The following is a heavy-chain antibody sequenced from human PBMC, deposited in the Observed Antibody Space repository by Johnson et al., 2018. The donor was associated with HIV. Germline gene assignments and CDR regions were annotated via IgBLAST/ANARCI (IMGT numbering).Heavy chain of an antibody. Sequence: VQLVESGGGLERPGGSLRLSCAASGFTFSSYGMHWVRQAPGKGLEWVANIKQDGSEKYYVDSVKGRFTISRDNTKNSVYLQMNSLRVEDTAFYYCARDGWGQRGETVGDGFDIWGQGTMVTVSS. V-gene: IGHV3-7*03. CDR1: GFTFSSYG. J-gene: IGHJ3*02. CDR3: ARDGWGQRGETVGDGFDI. D-gene: IGHD3-16*01. CDR2: IKQDGSEK.